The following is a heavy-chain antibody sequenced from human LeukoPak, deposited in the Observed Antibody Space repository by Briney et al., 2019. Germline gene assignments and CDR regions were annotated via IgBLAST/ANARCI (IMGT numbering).Heavy chain of an antibody. Sequence: PGGSLRLSCAASGFTFSSYAMSWVRQAPGKGLEWVSAISGSGGSTYYADSVKGRFTISRDNAKNSLYLQMNSLRVEDTGVYYCAREPTYSSSWYTSCDYWGQGTLVTVSS. V-gene: IGHV3-23*01. J-gene: IGHJ4*02. CDR2: ISGSGGST. CDR1: GFTFSSYA. CDR3: AREPTYSSSWYTSCDY. D-gene: IGHD6-13*01.